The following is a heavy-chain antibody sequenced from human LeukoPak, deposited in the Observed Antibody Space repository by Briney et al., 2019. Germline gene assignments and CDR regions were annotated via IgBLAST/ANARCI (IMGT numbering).Heavy chain of an antibody. J-gene: IGHJ4*02. CDR2: IYSGGST. CDR3: ARDRAYYFDY. Sequence: PGGSLRLSCAASGFTFSSYELNWVRQAPGKGLEWVSVIYSGGSTYYADSVKGRFTISRDNSKNTLYLQMNSLRAEDTAVYYCARDRAYYFDYWGQGTLVTVSS. CDR1: GFTFSSYE. D-gene: IGHD3-10*01. V-gene: IGHV3-66*01.